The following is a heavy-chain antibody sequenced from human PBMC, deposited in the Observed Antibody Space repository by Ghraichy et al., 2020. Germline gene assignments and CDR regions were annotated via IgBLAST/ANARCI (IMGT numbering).Heavy chain of an antibody. Sequence: ASVKVSCKASGYTFTGCYMHWVRQAPGQGLEWMGWIDPASGGTNYAQKFQGWVTMTRDTSISTAFMELSRLTSDDTAVYYCVSSYVPSYGQGGGFDYWGQGTLVTVSS. D-gene: IGHD5-18*01. CDR2: IDPASGGT. CDR3: VSSYVPSYGQGGGFDY. J-gene: IGHJ4*02. CDR1: GYTFTGCY. V-gene: IGHV1-2*04.